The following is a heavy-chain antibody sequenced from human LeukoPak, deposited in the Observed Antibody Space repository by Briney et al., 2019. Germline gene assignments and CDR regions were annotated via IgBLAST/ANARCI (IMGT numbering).Heavy chain of an antibody. CDR3: AREASGWYYDY. J-gene: IGHJ4*02. D-gene: IGHD6-19*01. CDR1: GGSFSGYY. V-gene: IGHV4-34*01. CDR2: INHSGST. Sequence: SETLSLTCAVYGGSFSGYYWSWIRQPPGKGLEWIGEINHSGSTNYNPSLKSRVTISVDTSKNQFSLKLSSVTAADTAVYYCAREASGWYYDYWGQGTLATVSS.